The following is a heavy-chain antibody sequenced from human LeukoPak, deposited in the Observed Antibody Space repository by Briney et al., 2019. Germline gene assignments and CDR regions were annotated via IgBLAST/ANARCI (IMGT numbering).Heavy chain of an antibody. J-gene: IGHJ4*02. D-gene: IGHD4/OR15-4a*01. CDR3: ARRAGAYSHPYDY. V-gene: IGHV3-53*01. CDR2: IYSDNT. CDR1: GFTVSSNS. Sequence: YPGGSPRLSCTVSGFTVSSNSMSWVRQAPGKGLEWVSFIYSDNTHYSDSVKGRFTISRDNSKNTLYLQMNSLRAEDTAVYYCARRAGAYSHPYDYWGQGTLVTVSS.